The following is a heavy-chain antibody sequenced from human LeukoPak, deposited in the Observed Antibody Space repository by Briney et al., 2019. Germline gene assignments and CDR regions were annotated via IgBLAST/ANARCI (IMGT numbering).Heavy chain of an antibody. V-gene: IGHV3-15*01. J-gene: IGHJ4*02. Sequence: GGTLRLSCAASGFTFSSSCMTWIRQAPGKGLEWVGGIKSRGDGGTTEYAAQGKDRFNIARDDSKNTLYLQMHSLKTADTAVYYCARVEKYYDFWSGYYAYYLDYWGQGPLVTVSS. D-gene: IGHD3-3*01. CDR3: ARVEKYYDFWSGYYAYYLDY. CDR2: IKSRGDGGTT. CDR1: GFTFSSSC.